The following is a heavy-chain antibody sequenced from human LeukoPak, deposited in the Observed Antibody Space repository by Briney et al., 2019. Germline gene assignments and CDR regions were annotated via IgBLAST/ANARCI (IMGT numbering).Heavy chain of an antibody. CDR1: GFTVSSNY. J-gene: IGHJ3*02. CDR2: IYSGSST. Sequence: GGSLRLSCAASGFTVSSNYMSWVRQAPGKGLEWVSVIYSGSSTYYADSVKGRFTISRDNSKNTLYLQMNSLRAEDTAVYYCARDFCGGDCYPDDAFDIWGQGTMVTVSS. CDR3: ARDFCGGDCYPDDAFDI. D-gene: IGHD2-21*02. V-gene: IGHV3-53*01.